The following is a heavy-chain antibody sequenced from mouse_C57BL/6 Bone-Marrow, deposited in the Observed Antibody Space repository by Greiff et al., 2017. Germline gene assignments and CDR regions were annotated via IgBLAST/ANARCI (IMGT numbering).Heavy chain of an antibody. J-gene: IGHJ1*03. V-gene: IGHV1-63*01. CDR2: IYPGGGYT. CDR1: GYTFTNYW. D-gene: IGHD1-1*01. CDR3: ARRIWYYGSSSHWYFDV. Sequence: QVQLQQSGAELVRPGTSVKMSCKASGYTFTNYWIGWAKQRPGHGLEWIGDIYPGGGYTNYNEKFKGKATLTADKSSSTAYMQFSSLTSEDSAIYYCARRIWYYGSSSHWYFDVWGTVTTVTVSS.